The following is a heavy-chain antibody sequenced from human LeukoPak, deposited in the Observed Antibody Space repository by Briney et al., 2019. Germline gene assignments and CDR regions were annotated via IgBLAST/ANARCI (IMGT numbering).Heavy chain of an antibody. Sequence: GRSLRLSCAASGFTFSSYWMHWVRQAPGKGLVWVSRINSDGSSTRSADSVKGRFTISRDNAKNTLYLQMNSLRAEDTAVYYCARGAYYFDYWGQGNLVTVSS. CDR1: GFTFSSYW. J-gene: IGHJ4*02. CDR2: INSDGSST. CDR3: ARGAYYFDY. V-gene: IGHV3-74*01.